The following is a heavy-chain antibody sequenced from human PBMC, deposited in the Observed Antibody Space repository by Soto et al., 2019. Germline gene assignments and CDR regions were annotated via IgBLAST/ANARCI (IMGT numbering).Heavy chain of an antibody. CDR3: AKASGWFGEFDY. J-gene: IGHJ4*02. Sequence: EVQLLECEGDLVQPGRSLRLSCAASGFTISSYAMSWVHQAPGKGLEWVSAISGSGGSTYYADSVKGRFTISRDNSKNMLYLQMNSLRAEDTAVYYCAKASGWFGEFDYWGQGTLVTVSS. CDR1: GFTISSYA. D-gene: IGHD3-10*01. V-gene: IGHV3-23*01. CDR2: ISGSGGST.